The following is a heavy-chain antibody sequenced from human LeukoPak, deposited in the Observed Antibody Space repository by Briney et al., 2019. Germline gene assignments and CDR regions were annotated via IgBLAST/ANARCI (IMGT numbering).Heavy chain of an antibody. CDR2: INTNTGNP. D-gene: IGHD3-10*01. V-gene: IGHV7-4-1*02. CDR3: ARDSQNLWFGELLVSWFDP. J-gene: IGHJ5*02. CDR1: GGTFSSYA. Sequence: ASVKVSCKASGGTFSSYAMNWVRQAPGQGLEWMGWINTNTGNPTYAQGFTGRFVFSLDTSVSTAYLQISSLKAEDTAVYYCARDSQNLWFGELLVSWFDPWGQGTLVTVSS.